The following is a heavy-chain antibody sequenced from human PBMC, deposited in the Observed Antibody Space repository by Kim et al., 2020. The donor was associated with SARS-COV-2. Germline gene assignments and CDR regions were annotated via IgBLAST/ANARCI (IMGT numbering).Heavy chain of an antibody. Sequence: GGSLRLSCAASVFTFDTSPMGWVRQAPGKGLEWVSRISWDGTRTYYADSVKGRVTMSSDKSKNTLYLHMSSLRVEDTAVYYCAKGVTNSGFDYWGQGTQVTVSS. V-gene: IGHV3-23*01. CDR3: AKGVTNSGFDY. D-gene: IGHD4-17*01. J-gene: IGHJ4*02. CDR1: VFTFDTSP. CDR2: ISWDGTRT.